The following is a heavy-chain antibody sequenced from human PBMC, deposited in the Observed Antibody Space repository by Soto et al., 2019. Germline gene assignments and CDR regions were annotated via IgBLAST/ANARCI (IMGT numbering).Heavy chain of an antibody. Sequence: SETLSLTCAVSGGSFSGYYWTWIRQITGKGLEWIGEINQSANTKYNPSLMSRVTMSVDTSRNQFSLKLRSVTAADTAVYYCARPSYALNWDFHYGMQVWGQGAAVTISS. CDR3: ARPSYALNWDFHYGMQV. V-gene: IGHV4-34*01. CDR2: INQSANT. J-gene: IGHJ6*02. CDR1: GGSFSGYY. D-gene: IGHD2-2*01.